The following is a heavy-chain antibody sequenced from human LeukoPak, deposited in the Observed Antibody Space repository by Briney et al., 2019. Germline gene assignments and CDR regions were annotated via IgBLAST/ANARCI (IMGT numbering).Heavy chain of an antibody. D-gene: IGHD2-8*01. V-gene: IGHV4-4*09. J-gene: IGHJ4*02. CDR2: TYTSGST. CDR3: ARTPYCTNGVCYHLTYFDY. Sequence: SETLSLTSTVSGGSISSYYWSWIRQPPGKGLEWIGYTYTSGSTNYNPSLKSRVTISVDTSKNQFSLKLSSVTAAGTAVYYCARTPYCTNGVCYHLTYFDYWGQGTLVTVSS. CDR1: GGSISSYY.